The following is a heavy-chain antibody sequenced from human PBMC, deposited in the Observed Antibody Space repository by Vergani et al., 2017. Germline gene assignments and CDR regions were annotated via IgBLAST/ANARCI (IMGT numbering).Heavy chain of an antibody. CDR3: ARQGTWEPLGTT. CDR1: GGSISSSSYY. Sequence: QLQLQESGPGLVKPSETLSLTCTVSGGSISSSSYYWGWIRQPPGKGLEWIGSIYYSGSTYYNPSLKSRVTISVDTSKNQFSLKLSSVTAADTAVYYCARQGTWEPLGTTWGQGTLVTVSS. D-gene: IGHD1-26*01. J-gene: IGHJ5*02. V-gene: IGHV4-39*01. CDR2: IYYSGST.